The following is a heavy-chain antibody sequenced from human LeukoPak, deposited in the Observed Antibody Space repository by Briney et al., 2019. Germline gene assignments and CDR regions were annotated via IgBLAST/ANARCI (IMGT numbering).Heavy chain of an antibody. Sequence: ASVKVSCKASGYTXTGYYMHWVRQAPGQGLEWMGWINTNSGGTNYAQKFQGRVTMTRDTSISTAYMELSRLRSDDTAVYYCATNSDVDTAMVGDYWGQGTLVTVSS. CDR3: ATNSDVDTAMVGDY. J-gene: IGHJ4*02. V-gene: IGHV1-2*02. CDR2: INTNSGGT. D-gene: IGHD5-18*01. CDR1: GYTXTGYY.